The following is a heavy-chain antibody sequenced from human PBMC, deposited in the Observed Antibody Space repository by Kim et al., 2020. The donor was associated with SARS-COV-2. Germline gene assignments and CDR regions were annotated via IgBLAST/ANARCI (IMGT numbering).Heavy chain of an antibody. Sequence: YIPSLKGRGTISPDTSKVQFSLKLSAVTAADTAVYYCARGGGSGGPPFYSWGQGTLVTVSS. CDR3: ARGGGSGGPPFYS. J-gene: IGHJ4*02. D-gene: IGHD2-15*01. V-gene: IGHV4-34*01.